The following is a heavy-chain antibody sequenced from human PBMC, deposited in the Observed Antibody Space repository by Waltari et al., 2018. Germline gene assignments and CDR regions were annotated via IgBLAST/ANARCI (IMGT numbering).Heavy chain of an antibody. D-gene: IGHD3-9*01. CDR2: IDPSDSYT. V-gene: IGHV5-10-1*03. J-gene: IGHJ4*02. CDR3: ARHVLRYFDWLPSYFDY. CDR1: GASFTSYW. Sequence: EVQLVQSGAEVKKPGESLRISCKGSGASFTSYWISWVRQMPGEGLEWMGRIDPSDSYTNYSPSFQGHVTISADKSISTAYLQWSSLKASDTAMYYCARHVLRYFDWLPSYFDYWGQGTLVTVSS.